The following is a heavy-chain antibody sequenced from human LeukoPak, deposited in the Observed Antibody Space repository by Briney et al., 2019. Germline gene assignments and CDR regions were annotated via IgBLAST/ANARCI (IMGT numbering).Heavy chain of an antibody. CDR2: ISSSGSSI. Sequence: GGPLRLSCAASGFSFSDYYMSWIRQAPGKGLEWVSYISSSGSSIYYADSVKGRFTISRDNAKNSLYLQMNSLRAEDTAVYYCARDLHMVFDYWGQGTLVTVSS. J-gene: IGHJ4*02. V-gene: IGHV3-11*04. CDR3: ARDLHMVFDY. CDR1: GFSFSDYY. D-gene: IGHD3-10*01.